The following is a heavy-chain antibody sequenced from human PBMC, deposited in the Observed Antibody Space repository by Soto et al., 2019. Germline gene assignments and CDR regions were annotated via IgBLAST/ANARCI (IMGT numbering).Heavy chain of an antibody. CDR2: INPNSGGT. CDR1: GYTFTGYY. V-gene: IGHV1-2*04. J-gene: IGHJ3*02. CDR3: ARDYHCGGDCYAFDI. Sequence: ASVKVSCKASGYTFTGYYMHWVRQAPGQGLEWMGWINPNSGGTNYAQKFQGWVTMTRDTSISTAYMELSRLRSDDTAVYYCARDYHCGGDCYAFDIWGQGTMVTVSS. D-gene: IGHD2-21*02.